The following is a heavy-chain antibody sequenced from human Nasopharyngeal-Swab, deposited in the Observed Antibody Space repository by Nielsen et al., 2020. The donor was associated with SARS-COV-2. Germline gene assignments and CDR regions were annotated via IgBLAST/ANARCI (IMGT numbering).Heavy chain of an antibody. V-gene: IGHV3-30*04. CDR2: ISYDGSNK. J-gene: IGHJ2*01. Sequence: GGSLSLSCAASGFTFSSYAMHWVRQAPGKGLEWVAVISYDGSNKYYADSVKGRFTISRDNSKNTLYLQMNSLRAEDTAVYYCARSSGGYWYFDLWGRGTLVTVSS. CDR3: ARSSGGYWYFDL. CDR1: GFTFSSYA. D-gene: IGHD6-19*01.